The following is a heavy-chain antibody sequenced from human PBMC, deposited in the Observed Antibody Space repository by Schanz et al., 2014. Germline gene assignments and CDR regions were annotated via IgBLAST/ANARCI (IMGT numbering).Heavy chain of an antibody. CDR1: GFTFSDHH. J-gene: IGHJ4*02. D-gene: IGHD3-3*01. V-gene: IGHV3-7*01. CDR3: ARDKGGYYPFDY. Sequence: EVQVVESGGGLVQPGGSLRLSCAASGFTFSDHHMDWVRQAPGKGLEWVANINQDGIEKYYVDSVKGRFTISRDNAKNSWLLQMNSLTADDTAVYYCARDKGGYYPFDYWGRGTLVTVSS. CDR2: INQDGIEK.